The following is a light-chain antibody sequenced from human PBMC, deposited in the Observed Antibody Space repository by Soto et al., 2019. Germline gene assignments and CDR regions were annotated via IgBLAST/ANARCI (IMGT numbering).Light chain of an antibody. V-gene: IGKV3-20*01. CDR2: GAS. CDR1: QNVRTF. CDR3: QHYGASHYM. J-gene: IGKJ2*01. Sequence: EVVLTQSPATLSLSPGERATLSCRASQNVRTFLDWYQQKPGQAPRLLIYGASYRATGIADKFSGSGSGADFSLTISRLEPEDFAVYYCQHYGASHYMFGQGTKLEIK.